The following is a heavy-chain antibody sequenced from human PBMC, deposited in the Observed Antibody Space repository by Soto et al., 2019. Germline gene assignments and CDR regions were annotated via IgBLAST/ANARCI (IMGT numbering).Heavy chain of an antibody. CDR3: VSSLAASGLNWLDP. D-gene: IGHD6-13*01. CDR2: IYYSGTT. V-gene: IGHV4-59*01. J-gene: IGHJ5*02. Sequence: SETLSLTCSLSGVSIKTYYWSWIRQPPNKGLEWIGYIYYSGTTDYNPSLKSRVTMSVDTSKNQFSLRLSSVTAADTAVYYCVSSLAASGLNWLDPWGRGTLVTVSS. CDR1: GVSIKTYY.